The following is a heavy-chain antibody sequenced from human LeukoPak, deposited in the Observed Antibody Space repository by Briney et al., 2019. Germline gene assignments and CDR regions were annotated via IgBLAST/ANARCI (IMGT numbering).Heavy chain of an antibody. CDR3: AKAPGGIVGY. Sequence: PGGSLRLSCATSGFTFSNYAMSWVRQAPGKGLEWVSVISGSGGSTYYVDSVQGRFTISRDNSKNTLFLQMDSLRAEDTAVYYCAKAPGGIVGYWGQGTLVTVSS. D-gene: IGHD3-16*01. V-gene: IGHV3-23*01. CDR2: ISGSGGST. CDR1: GFTFSNYA. J-gene: IGHJ4*02.